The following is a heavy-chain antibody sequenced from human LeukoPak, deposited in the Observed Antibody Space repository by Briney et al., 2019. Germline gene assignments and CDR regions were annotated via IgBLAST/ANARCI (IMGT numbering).Heavy chain of an antibody. Sequence: GGSLRLSCAASGFTFSSYSMNWVRQAPGKGLEWVSSISSSSSYIYYADSVKGRFTISRDNAKNSLYLQMNSLRAEDTAVYYCAREEVIVGATRAYWGQGTLVTVSS. D-gene: IGHD1-26*01. CDR1: GFTFSSYS. CDR2: ISSSSSYI. V-gene: IGHV3-21*01. CDR3: AREEVIVGATRAY. J-gene: IGHJ4*02.